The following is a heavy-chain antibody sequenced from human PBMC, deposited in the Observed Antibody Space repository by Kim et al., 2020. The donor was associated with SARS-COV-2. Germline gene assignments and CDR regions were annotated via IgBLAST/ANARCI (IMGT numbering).Heavy chain of an antibody. Sequence: SETLSLTCTVSGGSISSSSYYWGWIRQPPGKGLEWIGSIYYSGSTYYNPSLKSRVTISVDTSKNQFSLKLSSVTAADTAVYYCASLSYGTKVYWGQGTLVTVSS. CDR2: IYYSGST. J-gene: IGHJ4*02. V-gene: IGHV4-39*01. CDR3: ASLSYGTKVY. CDR1: GGSISSSSYY. D-gene: IGHD5-18*01.